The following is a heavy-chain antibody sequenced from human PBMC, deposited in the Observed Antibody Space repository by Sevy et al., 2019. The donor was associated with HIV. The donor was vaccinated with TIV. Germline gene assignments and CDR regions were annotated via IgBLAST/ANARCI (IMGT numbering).Heavy chain of an antibody. CDR3: ARDVPYSGWTPNYYYYYGMDV. V-gene: IGHV3-7*01. J-gene: IGHJ6*02. CDR1: GFTFSSYW. D-gene: IGHD6-19*01. Sequence: GGSLRLSCAASGFTFSSYWMSWVRQAPGKGLEWVANIKQDGSEKYYVDSVKGRFTISRDNAKNSLYLQMNSLRAEDTAVYYCARDVPYSGWTPNYYYYYGMDVWGQGTTVTVSS. CDR2: IKQDGSEK.